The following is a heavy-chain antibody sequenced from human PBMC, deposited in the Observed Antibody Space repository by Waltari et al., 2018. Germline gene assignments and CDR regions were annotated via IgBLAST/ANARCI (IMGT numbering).Heavy chain of an antibody. Sequence: QVQLVQSGAEVKKPGASVKVSCKASGYTFTSYGISWVRQTPGQGLEWMGWISAYNGNTNYAQKLQGRVTMTTDTSTSTAYMELRSLRSDDTAVYYCARWVGVRATGYQSLYYMDVWGKGTTVTVSS. J-gene: IGHJ6*03. CDR2: ISAYNGNT. D-gene: IGHD3-9*01. CDR3: ARWVGVRATGYQSLYYMDV. CDR1: GYTFTSYG. V-gene: IGHV1-18*01.